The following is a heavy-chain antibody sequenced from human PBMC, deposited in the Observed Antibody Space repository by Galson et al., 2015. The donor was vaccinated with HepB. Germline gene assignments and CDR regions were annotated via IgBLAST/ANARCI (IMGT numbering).Heavy chain of an antibody. CDR1: GFTFSTYW. CDR2: INQEGSEY. V-gene: IGHV3-7*03. J-gene: IGHJ5*02. D-gene: IGHD6-19*01. CDR3: ATVAVAGGGKYRWFDP. Sequence: SLRLSCAASGFTFSTYWMTWVRQAPGKGLEWVANINQEGSEYYYVDSVKGRFTISGDNARNSLYLQMDSLRAEDAAFYYCATVAVAGGGKYRWFDPWGQGTLVTVSS.